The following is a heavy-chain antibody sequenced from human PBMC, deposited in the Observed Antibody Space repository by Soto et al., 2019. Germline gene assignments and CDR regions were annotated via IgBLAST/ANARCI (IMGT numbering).Heavy chain of an antibody. CDR1: GGSISSYY. J-gene: IGHJ6*03. CDR2: IYYSGST. V-gene: IGHV4-59*01. Sequence: PSETLSLTCTVSGGSISSYYWSWIRQPPGKGLEWIGYIYYSGSTNYNPSLKSRVTISVDTSKNRFSLKLSSVTAADTAAYYCARVVPHYDILTGHPLYYYYYMDVWGKGTTVNVSS. D-gene: IGHD3-9*01. CDR3: ARVVPHYDILTGHPLYYYYYMDV.